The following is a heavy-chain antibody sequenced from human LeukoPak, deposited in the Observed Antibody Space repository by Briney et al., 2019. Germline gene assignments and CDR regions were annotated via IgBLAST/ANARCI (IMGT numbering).Heavy chain of an antibody. CDR2: IYYSGST. V-gene: IGHV4-39*07. D-gene: IGHD5-18*01. J-gene: IGHJ4*02. CDR1: GGSISSSSYY. Sequence: PSETLSLTCTVSGGSISSSSYYWGWIRQPPGKGLEWIGSIYYSGSTYYNPSLKSRVTISVDTSKNQFSLKLSSVTAADTAVYYCARESLTSSTQLWSDYWGQGTLVTVSS. CDR3: ARESLTSSTQLWSDY.